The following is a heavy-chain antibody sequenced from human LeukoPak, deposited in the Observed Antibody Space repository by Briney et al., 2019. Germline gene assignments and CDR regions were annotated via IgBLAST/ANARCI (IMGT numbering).Heavy chain of an antibody. V-gene: IGHV3-43*02. Sequence: GGSLRLSCAASGFPFDDYAMHWVRQAPGKGLEWVSLISSDGYKTYYAGSLKGRFTISRDNSRNSLYLQINSLRTDDTALYYCAKDVRDRGYADSWGQGTLVTVSS. D-gene: IGHD3-22*01. CDR2: ISSDGYKT. CDR3: AKDVRDRGYADS. CDR1: GFPFDDYA. J-gene: IGHJ4*02.